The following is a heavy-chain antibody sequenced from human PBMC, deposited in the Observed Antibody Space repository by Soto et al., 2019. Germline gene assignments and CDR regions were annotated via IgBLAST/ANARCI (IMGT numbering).Heavy chain of an antibody. D-gene: IGHD3-10*01. J-gene: IGHJ4*02. CDR3: ARGPSGSYFNF. V-gene: IGHV4-31*03. Sequence: QVQLQESGPQLVKPSQTLSLTCTVSGGSVNSGGYYWNWLRQHPERGLEWIGYIYHDGTTYYNPSIQGRVSISMDTSKNHFSLRLYSVSAADTAVYFWARGPSGSYFNFWGQGTLVTVSS. CDR2: IYHDGTT. CDR1: GGSVNSGGYY.